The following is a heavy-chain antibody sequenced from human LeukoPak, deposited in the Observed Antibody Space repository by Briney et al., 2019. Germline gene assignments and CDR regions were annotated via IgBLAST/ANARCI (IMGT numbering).Heavy chain of an antibody. D-gene: IGHD6-25*01. J-gene: IGHJ4*02. CDR2: ISYDGSNK. V-gene: IGHV3-30*04. CDR1: GFTFSSYA. CDR3: ARENLAAAADY. Sequence: GGSLRLSCAASGFTFSSYAMHWVRQAPGKGLEWVAVISYDGSNKYYADSVKGRFTISRDNSKNTLYLQMNSLRLEDTAVYYCARENLAAAADYWGQGTVVTVSS.